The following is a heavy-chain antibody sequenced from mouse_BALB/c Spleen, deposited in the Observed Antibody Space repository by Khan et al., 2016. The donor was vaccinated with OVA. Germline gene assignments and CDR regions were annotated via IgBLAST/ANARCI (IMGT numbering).Heavy chain of an antibody. D-gene: IGHD4-1*01. J-gene: IGHJ3*01. CDR2: ISSGGDYT. CDR3: ASHLTGSIAY. CDR1: GFTFSSYS. Sequence: EVELVESGGDLVKPGGSLKLSCAASGFTFSSYSMSWVRQTPDKRLEWVATISSGGDYTYYPDSVKGRFTISRDNAKNTLYLQMSSLKSADTAMCNCASHLTGSIAYWGQGTLVTVSA. V-gene: IGHV5-6*01.